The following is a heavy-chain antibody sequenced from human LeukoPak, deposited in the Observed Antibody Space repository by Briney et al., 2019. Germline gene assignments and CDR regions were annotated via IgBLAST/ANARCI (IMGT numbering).Heavy chain of an antibody. CDR1: GGSISSSNYY. V-gene: IGHV4-39*01. Sequence: PSETLSLTCAVSGGSISSSNYYWGWIRQPPGQGLEWIGSIYYSGNTYYNPSLKSRVTISVDTSKNQFSLKLSSVTATDTAVYCCARRRAGRDWFDPWGQGTLVTVSS. CDR2: IYYSGNT. D-gene: IGHD6-19*01. J-gene: IGHJ5*02. CDR3: ARRRAGRDWFDP.